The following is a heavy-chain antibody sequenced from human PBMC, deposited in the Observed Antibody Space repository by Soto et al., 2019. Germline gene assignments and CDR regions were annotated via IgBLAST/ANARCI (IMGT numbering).Heavy chain of an antibody. V-gene: IGHV3-23*01. CDR3: VKLRLELLYLDS. D-gene: IGHD1-7*01. J-gene: IGHJ4*02. CDR1: GFTFNRYG. CDR2: ISASGDNT. Sequence: GGSLRLSCAASGFTFNRYGMSWVRQAPGKGLEWVSAISASGDNTYYADSVKGRFTISRDSSNNTLYLQMSSLRADDTALYYCVKLRLELLYLDSWGLGXLVTVYS.